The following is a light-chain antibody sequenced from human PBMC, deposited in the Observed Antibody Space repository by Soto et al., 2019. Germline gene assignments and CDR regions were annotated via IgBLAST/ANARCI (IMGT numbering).Light chain of an antibody. Sequence: EIVLTQSPGTLSLSPGERAALSCRASQTIANIYLAWYQHKPGRPNRLLIYDTSTKATGIPDRFIGSGSGTDFTLTISRLEPEDFAVYYCQQYNGSPGTFGPGTKVEVK. J-gene: IGKJ1*01. CDR1: QTIANIY. CDR3: QQYNGSPGT. V-gene: IGKV3-20*01. CDR2: DTS.